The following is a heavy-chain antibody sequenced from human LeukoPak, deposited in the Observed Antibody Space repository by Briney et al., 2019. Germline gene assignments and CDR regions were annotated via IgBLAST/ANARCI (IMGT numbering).Heavy chain of an antibody. Sequence: GGSLRLSCAASGFTFSSYAMSWVRQAPGKGLEWVSAISGSGGSTYYADSVKGRFTISRDNSKNTLYLQMNSLRAEDTAVYYCAKDGIAVAGNPSDYYYYYMDVWGKGTTVTVSS. CDR1: GFTFSSYA. D-gene: IGHD6-19*01. CDR3: AKDGIAVAGNPSDYYYYYMDV. V-gene: IGHV3-23*01. CDR2: ISGSGGST. J-gene: IGHJ6*03.